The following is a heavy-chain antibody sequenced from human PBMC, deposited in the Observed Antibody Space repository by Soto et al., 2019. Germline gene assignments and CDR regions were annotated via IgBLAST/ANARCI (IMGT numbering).Heavy chain of an antibody. Sequence: GGSLRLSCAASGFTFSSYSMNWVRQAPGKGLEWVSSISSSSSYIYYADSVKGRFTISRDNAKNSLYLQMNSLRAEDTAVYYCARVPPICSGGSCYNGYWGQGTLVTVSS. CDR2: ISSSSSYI. J-gene: IGHJ4*02. V-gene: IGHV3-21*01. D-gene: IGHD2-15*01. CDR3: ARVPPICSGGSCYNGY. CDR1: GFTFSSYS.